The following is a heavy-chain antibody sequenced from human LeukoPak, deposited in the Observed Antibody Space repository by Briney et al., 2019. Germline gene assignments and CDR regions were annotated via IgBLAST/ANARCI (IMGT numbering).Heavy chain of an antibody. CDR1: GGSISSGGYY. V-gene: IGHV4-61*02. D-gene: IGHD3-22*01. Sequence: SETLSLTCTVSGGSISSGGYYWSWIRQPAGKGLEWIGRIYTSGSTNYNPSLKSRVTISVDTSKNQFSLKLSSVTAADTAVYYCARDRDRGYYMDVWGKGTTVTVSS. CDR2: IYTSGST. J-gene: IGHJ6*03. CDR3: ARDRDRGYYMDV.